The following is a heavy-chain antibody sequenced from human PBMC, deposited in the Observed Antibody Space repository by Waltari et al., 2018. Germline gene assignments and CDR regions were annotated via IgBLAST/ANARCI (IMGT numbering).Heavy chain of an antibody. D-gene: IGHD1-1*01. CDR3: ARVSRRTYRSPVPGRHYYYGMDV. CDR2: SGTEARDT. J-gene: IGHJ6*02. V-gene: IGHV3-74*03. CDR1: GFTFSSFW. Sequence: EEQLVESGGGLVQPGDSLRLSCAASGFTFSSFWMNWVRQAPGRGPLWVSRSGTEARDTTYADSVKGRFTISRDNARNTLYLQMNRLRAEDTAVYFWARVSRRTYRSPVPGRHYYYGMDVWGQGTTVTVSS.